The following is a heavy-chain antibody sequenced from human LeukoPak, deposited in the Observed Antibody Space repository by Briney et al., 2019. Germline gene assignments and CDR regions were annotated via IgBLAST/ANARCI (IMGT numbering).Heavy chain of an antibody. CDR3: AKVRSGSANWALRIFDN. D-gene: IGHD7-27*01. CDR1: GFTVSSNY. J-gene: IGHJ4*02. Sequence: GGSLRLSCAASGFTVSSNYMRWVRQAPGKGLEWVASISPGGGTTYYADYVKGRFTISRDNSNKTLYVHMNSLRGEDTAVYYCAKVRSGSANWALRIFDNGGQGTLVTVSS. V-gene: IGHV3-23*01. CDR2: ISPGGGTT.